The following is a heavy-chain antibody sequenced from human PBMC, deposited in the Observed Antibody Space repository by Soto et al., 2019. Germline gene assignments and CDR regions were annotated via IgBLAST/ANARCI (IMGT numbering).Heavy chain of an antibody. V-gene: IGHV6-1*01. Sequence: PSETLSLTCAISGDSVSSNSAAWNWIRQSPSRGLEWLGRTYYRSKWYNDYAVSVKSRITINPDTSKNQFSLQLNSVTPEDTAVYYCAREYCTNVFCYKFDYWGQGSLVTVSS. D-gene: IGHD2-8*01. CDR2: TYYRSKWYN. CDR1: GDSVSSNSAA. CDR3: AREYCTNVFCYKFDY. J-gene: IGHJ4*02.